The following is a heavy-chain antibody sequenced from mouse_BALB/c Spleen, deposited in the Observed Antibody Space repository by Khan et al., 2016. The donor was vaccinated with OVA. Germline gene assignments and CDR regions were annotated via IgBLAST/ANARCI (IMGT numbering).Heavy chain of an antibody. CDR3: ASELGRYYAMDY. V-gene: IGHV3-2*02. Sequence: EVQLQESGPGLVKPFQSLSLTCTVTGYSITSDYAWNWIRQFPGNKLEWMGCISYSGSTSYNPSLKSRISITRDTSQNQFFLQLNSVTTEDTATYYCASELGRYYAMDYWGQGTSVTVSS. CDR2: ISYSGST. CDR1: GYSITSDYA. J-gene: IGHJ4*01. D-gene: IGHD4-1*01.